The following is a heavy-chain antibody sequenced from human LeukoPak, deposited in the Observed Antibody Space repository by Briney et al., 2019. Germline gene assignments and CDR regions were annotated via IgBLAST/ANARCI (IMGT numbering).Heavy chain of an antibody. J-gene: IGHJ3*02. CDR2: IWYDGSNK. V-gene: IGHV3-33*01. Sequence: GRSLRLSCAASGFTFSSYGMHWVRQAPGKGLEWVAVIWYDGSNKYYADSVKGRFTISRDNSKNTLYLQMNSPRAEDTAAYYCARAGAFDIWGQGTMVTVSS. CDR1: GFTFSSYG. CDR3: ARAGAFDI.